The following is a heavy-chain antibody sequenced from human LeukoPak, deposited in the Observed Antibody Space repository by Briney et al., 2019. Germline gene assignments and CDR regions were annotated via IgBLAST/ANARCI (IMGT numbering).Heavy chain of an antibody. V-gene: IGHV3-30*02. D-gene: IGHD4-17*01. Sequence: GGYLRLSCAASGFTFNNYGMHWVRQAPGKGLEWVAFIRYDGSNKYYAESVKGRFTISRDDSKNTLYLQMKSLRAEDTAVYYCAKPMTTVTPFDYWGQGTLVTVSS. CDR3: AKPMTTVTPFDY. CDR2: IRYDGSNK. J-gene: IGHJ4*02. CDR1: GFTFNNYG.